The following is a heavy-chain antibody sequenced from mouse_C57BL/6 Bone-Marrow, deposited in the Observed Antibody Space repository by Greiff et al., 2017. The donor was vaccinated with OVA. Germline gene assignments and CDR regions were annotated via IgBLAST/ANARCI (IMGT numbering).Heavy chain of an antibody. Sequence: QVHVKQSGAELVKPGASVKMSCKASGYTFTSYWITWVKQRPGQGLEWIGDIYPGSGSTNYNEKFKSKATLTVDTSSSTAYMQLSSLTSEDSAVYYCARKGYFDYWGQGTTLTVSS. CDR3: ARKGYFDY. CDR1: GYTFTSYW. CDR2: IYPGSGST. V-gene: IGHV1-55*01. J-gene: IGHJ2*01.